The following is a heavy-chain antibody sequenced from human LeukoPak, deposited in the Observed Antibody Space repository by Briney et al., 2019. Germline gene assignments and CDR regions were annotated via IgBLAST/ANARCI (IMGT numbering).Heavy chain of an antibody. D-gene: IGHD5-18*01. CDR2: ISSSGSHV. CDR1: GFTFSSYA. Sequence: GGSLRLSCAASGFTFSSYAMNWVRQAPGKGLEWVSSISSSGSHVYYPDSVKGRFTISRDNAKNSLYLQMNSLRGEDTAIYYCAREMVDTGMLTNYWGQGTLVTASS. CDR3: AREMVDTGMLTNY. V-gene: IGHV3-21*01. J-gene: IGHJ4*02.